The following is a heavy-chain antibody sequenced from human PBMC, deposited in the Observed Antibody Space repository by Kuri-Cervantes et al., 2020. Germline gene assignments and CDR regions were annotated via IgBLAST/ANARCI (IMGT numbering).Heavy chain of an antibody. CDR3: VGKWLIDAFDI. CDR2: IKQDGSEK. J-gene: IGHJ3*02. V-gene: IGHV3-7*01. CDR1: GSTFSSYW. D-gene: IGHD5-12*01. Sequence: LSLTCAASGSTFSSYWMSWVRQAPGKGLEWVANIKQDGSEKYYVDSVKGRFTISRDNTKNSLYLQMNSLRAEDTAVYYCVGKWLIDAFDIWGQGTMVTVSS.